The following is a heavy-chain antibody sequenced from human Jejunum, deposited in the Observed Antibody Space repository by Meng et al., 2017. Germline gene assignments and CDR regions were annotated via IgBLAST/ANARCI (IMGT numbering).Heavy chain of an antibody. CDR1: GFTFSAYE. CDR3: ARDSLVPTIFNSFYGLDV. D-gene: IGHD5-12*01. Sequence: GESLKISCAASGFTFSAYEMNWVRQAPGKGLEWVSFISSSGTNRYYADSVKGRFTISRDNAKNSLFLQMNSLTAEDTAVYYCARDSLVPTIFNSFYGLDVWGQGTPVTVSS. CDR2: ISSSGTNR. J-gene: IGHJ6*02. V-gene: IGHV3-48*03.